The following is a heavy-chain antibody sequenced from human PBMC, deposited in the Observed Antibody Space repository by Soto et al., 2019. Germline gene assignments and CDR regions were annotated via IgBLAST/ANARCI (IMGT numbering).Heavy chain of an antibody. Sequence: LETLSLTCTVSGGSISSYYWSWIRQPPGKGLEWIGYIYYSGSTNYNPSLKSRVTISVDTSKNQFSLKLSSVTAADTAVYYCARGTNYYDSSAYRFGFDYWGQGTLVTVS. CDR2: IYYSGST. D-gene: IGHD3-22*01. CDR1: GGSISSYY. J-gene: IGHJ4*02. CDR3: ARGTNYYDSSAYRFGFDY. V-gene: IGHV4-59*01.